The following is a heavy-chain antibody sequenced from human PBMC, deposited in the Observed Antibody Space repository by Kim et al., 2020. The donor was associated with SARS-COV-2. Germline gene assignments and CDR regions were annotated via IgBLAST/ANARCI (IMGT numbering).Heavy chain of an antibody. V-gene: IGHV1-69*13. CDR3: ARLGENSDYYDSSGPDAFDI. J-gene: IGHJ3*02. D-gene: IGHD3-22*01. Sequence: SVKVSCKASGGTFSSYAISWVRQAPGQGLEWMGGIIPIFGTANYAQKFQGRVTITADESTSTAYMELSSLRSEDTAVYYCARLGENSDYYDSSGPDAFDIWGQGQWSPSLQ. CDR2: IIPIFGTA. CDR1: GGTFSSYA.